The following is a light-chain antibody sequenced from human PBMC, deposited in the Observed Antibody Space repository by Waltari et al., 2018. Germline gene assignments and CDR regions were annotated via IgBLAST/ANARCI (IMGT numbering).Light chain of an antibody. CDR3: ASYPSTSIHVL. CDR2: DFT. J-gene: IGLJ2*01. Sequence: YQQPPVKAPKLRSVDFTQRPSGVSDRFSGSKSGNTASLTIAGLQAEDEADYYCASYPSTSIHVLFGGGTKLTVL. V-gene: IGLV2-14*04.